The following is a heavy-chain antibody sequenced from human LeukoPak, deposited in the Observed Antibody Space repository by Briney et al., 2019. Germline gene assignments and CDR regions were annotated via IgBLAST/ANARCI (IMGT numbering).Heavy chain of an antibody. J-gene: IGHJ6*03. CDR1: GYTFTGYY. CDR3: ARVYIVATMENTYYYMDV. CDR2: INPNSGGT. V-gene: IGHV1-2*02. Sequence: GASVKVSCKASGYTFTGYYMHWVRQAPGQGLEWMGWINPNSGGTNYAQKFQGRVTMTRDTSISTAYMELSRLRSDDTAVYNCARVYIVATMENTYYYMDVGGKGTTVTVSS. D-gene: IGHD5-12*01.